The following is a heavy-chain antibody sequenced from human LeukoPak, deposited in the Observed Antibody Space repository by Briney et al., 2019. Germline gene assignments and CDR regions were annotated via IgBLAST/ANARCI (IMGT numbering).Heavy chain of an antibody. CDR1: GFTFSIYA. CDR3: ARGRLASTTSTTYDY. V-gene: IGHV3-64*01. D-gene: IGHD2/OR15-2a*01. J-gene: IGHJ4*02. CDR2: ITSNGHSA. Sequence: GGSLRLSCAASGFTFSIYAMHWVRQAPGKGLEYVSAITSNGHSAYYANSVEGRFTISRDNSKNTLYLQMGSLRAEDMAVYYCARGRLASTTSTTYDYWGQGTLVPVSS.